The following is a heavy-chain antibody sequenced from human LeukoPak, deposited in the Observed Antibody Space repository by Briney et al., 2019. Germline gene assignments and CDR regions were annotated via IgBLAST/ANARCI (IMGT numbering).Heavy chain of an antibody. CDR1: GDTFSSYA. Sequence: SVKVSCKASGDTFSSYAISWVRQAPGQGLEWMGRIIPIFGTANYAQKFQGRVTITTDEYTSTAYMELSSLRSEDTAVYYCARVPIIAAGGEFDYWGQGTLVTVSS. V-gene: IGHV1-69*05. J-gene: IGHJ4*02. D-gene: IGHD6-13*01. CDR2: IIPIFGTA. CDR3: ARVPIIAAGGEFDY.